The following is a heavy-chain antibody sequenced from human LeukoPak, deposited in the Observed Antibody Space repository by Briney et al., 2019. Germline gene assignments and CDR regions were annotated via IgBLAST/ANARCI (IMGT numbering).Heavy chain of an antibody. CDR2: ISSTGSTT. J-gene: IGHJ6*03. V-gene: IGHV3-11*04. Sequence: PGGSLRLSCAASGFTFSDYYMTWIRQAPGEGLEWVSYISSTGSTTYYADSVKGRFTISRDNARKSLYLQMNSLRADDTAVYYCARTDRNYYMDVWGKGTTVTVSS. CDR1: GFTFSDYY. CDR3: ARTDRNYYMDV.